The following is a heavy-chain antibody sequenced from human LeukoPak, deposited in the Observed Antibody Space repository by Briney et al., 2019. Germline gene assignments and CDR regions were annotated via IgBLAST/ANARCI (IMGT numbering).Heavy chain of an antibody. Sequence: GGSLRLSCAASGFTFSDYYMNWLRQAPGRGLEWVSYISNSGSAIYYADSVKGRFTISRDNAKNSLYLQMNSLRAEDTAVYYCASDSSGYFGPWGQGTLVTVSS. CDR3: ASDSSGYFGP. D-gene: IGHD3-22*01. J-gene: IGHJ5*02. V-gene: IGHV3-11*01. CDR1: GFTFSDYY. CDR2: ISNSGSAI.